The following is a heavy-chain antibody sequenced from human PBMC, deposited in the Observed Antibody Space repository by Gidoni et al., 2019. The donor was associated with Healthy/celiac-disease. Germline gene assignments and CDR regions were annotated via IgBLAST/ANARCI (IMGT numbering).Heavy chain of an antibody. Sequence: EVQLVESGGGLVQPGGSLRLSCAASGFTFSSYWMRWVRQALGKGLEWVANIKEDGSEKYYVDSVKGRFTISRDNAKNSLYLQMNSLRAEDTAVYYCARDKYDYVWGSGYHYYGLDVWGQGTTVTVSS. CDR3: ARDKYDYVWGSGYHYYGLDV. CDR1: GFTFSSYW. CDR2: IKEDGSEK. V-gene: IGHV3-7*01. J-gene: IGHJ6*02. D-gene: IGHD3-16*01.